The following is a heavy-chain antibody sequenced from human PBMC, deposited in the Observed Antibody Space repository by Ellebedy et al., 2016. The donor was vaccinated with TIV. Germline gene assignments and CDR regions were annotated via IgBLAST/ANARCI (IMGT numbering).Heavy chain of an antibody. CDR1: GFTFSSYW. CDR3: TRPILDLHGMDV. J-gene: IGHJ6*02. Sequence: GGSLRLSCAASGFTFSSYWMSWVRQAPGKGLEWVAVISYDGSNKYYADSVKGRFTISRDNSKNTLYLQMNSLKTEDTAVYYCTRPILDLHGMDVWGQGTTVTVS. V-gene: IGHV3-30-3*01. CDR2: ISYDGSNK. D-gene: IGHD5/OR15-5a*01.